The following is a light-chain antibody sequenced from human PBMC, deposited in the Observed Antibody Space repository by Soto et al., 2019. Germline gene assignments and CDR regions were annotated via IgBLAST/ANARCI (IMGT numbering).Light chain of an antibody. CDR2: AAS. CDR1: QSIRSY. J-gene: IGKJ2*01. Sequence: DIQMTQSPSSLSASIGDRVTITCRASQSIRSYLNWYQQKPGKAPKLLIYAASSLQSGVPSRFSGSGSGTDFTLTFSSLQPEDSATYYCQQSYSLPYTFGQGTKLDIK. CDR3: QQSYSLPYT. V-gene: IGKV1-39*01.